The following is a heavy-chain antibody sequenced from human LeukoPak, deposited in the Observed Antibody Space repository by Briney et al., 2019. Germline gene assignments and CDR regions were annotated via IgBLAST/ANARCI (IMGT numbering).Heavy chain of an antibody. CDR2: ISGYNGKT. V-gene: IGHV1-18*01. D-gene: IGHD6-19*01. CDR1: GYTFTSYG. J-gene: IGHJ4*02. CDR3: ARSGGPGYSSGWYGELDY. Sequence: ASVKVSCKASGYTFTSYGICWVRQARGQGLEWMGWISGYNGKTKYAQKFQGRVTMTTDTSTNTAYMELRSLSSDDTAVYYCARSGGPGYSSGWYGELDYWGQGTLVTVSS.